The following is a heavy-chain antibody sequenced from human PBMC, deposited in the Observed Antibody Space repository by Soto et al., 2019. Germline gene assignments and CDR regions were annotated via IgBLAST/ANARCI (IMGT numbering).Heavy chain of an antibody. CDR2: ISYDGSNK. Sequence: QVQLVESGGGVVQPGRSLRLSCAASGFTFSSYAMHWVRQAPGKGLEWVAVISYDGSNKYYADSVKGRFTISRDNSKNTLYRQMNSLRAEDTAVYYCARAIWGLHWYFDLWGRGTLFTVSS. V-gene: IGHV3-30-3*01. D-gene: IGHD7-27*01. CDR3: ARAIWGLHWYFDL. CDR1: GFTFSSYA. J-gene: IGHJ2*01.